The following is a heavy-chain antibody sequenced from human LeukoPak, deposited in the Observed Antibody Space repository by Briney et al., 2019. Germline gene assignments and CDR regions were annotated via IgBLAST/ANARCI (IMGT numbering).Heavy chain of an antibody. Sequence: GGSLRLSCAASGFTVSSNYMSRVRQAPGKGLEWVSVIYSGGSTYYADSVKGRFTISRDSSKNTLYLQMNSLRAEDTAVYYCARDQFAFGLFDCWGQGTLVTVSS. V-gene: IGHV3-53*01. CDR2: IYSGGST. CDR1: GFTVSSNY. CDR3: ARDQFAFGLFDC. D-gene: IGHD3/OR15-3a*01. J-gene: IGHJ4*02.